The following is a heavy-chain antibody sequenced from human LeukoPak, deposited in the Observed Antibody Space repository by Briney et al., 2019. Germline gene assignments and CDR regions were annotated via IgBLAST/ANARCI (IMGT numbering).Heavy chain of an antibody. CDR2: ISGSGGGT. CDR3: AKKRWLHSPFDY. Sequence: GGPLRLSCAVSGFTVSGNYMSWVRQAPGKGLEWVSAISGSGGGTYYADSVKGRFTISRDNSKNTLYLQMNSLRAEDTAVYYCAKKRWLHSPFDYWGQGALVTVSS. V-gene: IGHV3-23*01. CDR1: GFTVSGNY. J-gene: IGHJ4*02. D-gene: IGHD5-24*01.